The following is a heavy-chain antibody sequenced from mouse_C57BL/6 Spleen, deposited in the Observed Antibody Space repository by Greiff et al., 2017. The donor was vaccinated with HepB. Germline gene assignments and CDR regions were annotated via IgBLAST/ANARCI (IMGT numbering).Heavy chain of an antibody. D-gene: IGHD2-3*01. CDR3: ATALYDGYLAWFAY. V-gene: IGHV1-20*01. Sequence: VQLQQSGPELVKPGDSVKISCKASGYTFTGYFMNWVMQSHGKSLEWIGRINPYNGDTFYNQKFKGKATLTVDKSSSTAHMELRSLTSEDSAVYYCATALYDGYLAWFAYWGQGTLVTVSA. CDR2: INPYNGDT. CDR1: GYTFTGYF. J-gene: IGHJ3*01.